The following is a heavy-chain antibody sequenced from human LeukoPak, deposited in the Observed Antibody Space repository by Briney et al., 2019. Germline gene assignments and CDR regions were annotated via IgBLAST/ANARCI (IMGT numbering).Heavy chain of an antibody. V-gene: IGHV1-24*01. CDR3: ATEKDSSCWYRDAFDI. Sequence: ASVKVSCKVSGYTLTELSMHWVRQAPGKGLEWMGGFDPEDGETIYAQKFQGRVTMTEDTSTDTAYMELSSLRSEDTAVYYCATEKDSSCWYRDAFDIWGQGTMVTVSS. J-gene: IGHJ3*02. CDR2: FDPEDGET. D-gene: IGHD6-13*01. CDR1: GYTLTELS.